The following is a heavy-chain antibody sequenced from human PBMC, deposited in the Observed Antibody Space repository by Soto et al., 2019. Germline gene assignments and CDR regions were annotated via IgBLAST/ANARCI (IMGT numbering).Heavy chain of an antibody. CDR2: IYYSGST. J-gene: IGHJ5*02. CDR3: AREGGNLNWFDP. V-gene: IGHV4-30-2*03. Sequence: SETLSLTCAVSGGSISSGGYPWSWIRQPPGKGLEWIGYIYYSGSTYYNPSLKSRVTISVDTSKNQFSLKLSSVTASDTAVYYCAREGGNLNWFDPWGQGTLVTVSS. D-gene: IGHD1-26*01. CDR1: GGSISSGGYP.